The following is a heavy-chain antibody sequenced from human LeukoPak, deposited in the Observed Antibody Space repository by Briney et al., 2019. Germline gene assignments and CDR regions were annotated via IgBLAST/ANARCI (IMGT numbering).Heavy chain of an antibody. CDR2: INPNSGGT. CDR1: GYTFTGYY. Sequence: GASVKVSCKASGYTFTGYYMHWVRQAPGQGLEWMGWINPNSGGTNYAQKFQGRVTMTRDTSISTAYMELSRLRSDDTAVYYCAREELSGWYRRHWFDPWGQGTLVTVSS. CDR3: AREELSGWYRRHWFDP. V-gene: IGHV1-2*02. D-gene: IGHD6-19*01. J-gene: IGHJ5*02.